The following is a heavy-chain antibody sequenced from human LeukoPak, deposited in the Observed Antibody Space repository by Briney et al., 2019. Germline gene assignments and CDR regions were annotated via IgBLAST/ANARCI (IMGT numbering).Heavy chain of an antibody. Sequence: GGSLRLSCAASGFTFSSYWMSWVRQAPGKGLEWVAKIKQDGSEKNYVDSVKGRFTISRDNSKNTLYLQMSSLRAEDTAVYYCARDHRYSYRLDYWGQGTLVTVSS. D-gene: IGHD5-18*01. J-gene: IGHJ4*02. V-gene: IGHV3-7*01. CDR3: ARDHRYSYRLDY. CDR2: IKQDGSEK. CDR1: GFTFSSYW.